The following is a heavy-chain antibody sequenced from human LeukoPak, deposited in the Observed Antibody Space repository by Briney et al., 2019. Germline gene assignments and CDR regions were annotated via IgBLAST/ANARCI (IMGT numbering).Heavy chain of an antibody. CDR1: GYSFTDYY. J-gene: IGHJ3*02. CDR2: INPNSGGT. D-gene: IGHD3-22*01. Sequence: GASVKVSCKASGYSFTDYYMNWVRQPPGQGLEWMGWINPNSGGTNYAQKFQGRVTMTRDTSISTAYMELSRLRSDDTAVYYCAREGAYYYDSSGYYYSDAFDIWGQGTMVTVSS. V-gene: IGHV1-2*02. CDR3: AREGAYYYDSSGYYYSDAFDI.